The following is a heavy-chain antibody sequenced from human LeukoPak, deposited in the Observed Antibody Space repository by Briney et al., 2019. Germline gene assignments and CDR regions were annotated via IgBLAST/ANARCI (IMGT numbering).Heavy chain of an antibody. CDR2: IYHSGST. D-gene: IGHD6-13*01. Sequence: PSETLSLTCAVSGGSISSSNWWSWVRQPPGKGLEWIGEIYHSGSTNYNPSLKSRVTISVDKSKNQFSLKLSSVTAADTAVYYCARDPSSSWKNWFDPWGQGTLVTVSS. J-gene: IGHJ5*02. CDR1: GGSISSSNW. V-gene: IGHV4-4*02. CDR3: ARDPSSSWKNWFDP.